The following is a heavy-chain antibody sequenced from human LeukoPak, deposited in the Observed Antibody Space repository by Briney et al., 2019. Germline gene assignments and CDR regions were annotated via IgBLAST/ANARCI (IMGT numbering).Heavy chain of an antibody. V-gene: IGHV4-39*01. J-gene: IGHJ2*01. CDR1: GGPISSSSYY. Sequence: SETLSLTCTVSGGPISSSSYYWGWIRQPPGKGLEWIGSIYYSGSTYYNPSLKSRVTISVDTSKNQFSLKLSSVTAADTAVYYCARQGPLIVVVPAAAAKGYFDLWGRGTLVTVSS. CDR2: IYYSGST. CDR3: ARQGPLIVVVPAAAAKGYFDL. D-gene: IGHD2-2*01.